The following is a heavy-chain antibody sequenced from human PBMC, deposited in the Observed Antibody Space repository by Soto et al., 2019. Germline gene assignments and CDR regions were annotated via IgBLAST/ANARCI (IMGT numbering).Heavy chain of an antibody. CDR2: ISYDGSNT. Sequence: QVQLVESGGGVVQPGRSLTLSCAASGFTFSRFSMNWVRQAPGKGLAWVAVISYDGSNTHYAESVKGRFNISRDDSKNTVFLQMNNLRGEDSAVYYCARDDGMCLSYYSYGMDVWGQGTTVCVSS. CDR1: GFTFSRFS. CDR3: ARDDGMCLSYYSYGMDV. V-gene: IGHV3-30-3*01. J-gene: IGHJ6*01. D-gene: IGHD1-1*01.